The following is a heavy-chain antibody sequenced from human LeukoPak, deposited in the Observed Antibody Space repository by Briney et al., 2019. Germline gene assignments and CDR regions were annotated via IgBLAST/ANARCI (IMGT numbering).Heavy chain of an antibody. V-gene: IGHV3-23*01. CDR1: GFTLSCYA. CDR2: LSGSGGST. CDR3: ANPVRGVVLY. D-gene: IGHD3-10*01. Sequence: PGGSLRHSCAASGFTLSCYAMSWVRPAPGKGLEWVSALSGSGGSTQYAHSVKGRFTISRDNSKNTLYLQMNSLSAEDTAVYYCANPVRGVVLYWGQGTLVTVSS. J-gene: IGHJ4*02.